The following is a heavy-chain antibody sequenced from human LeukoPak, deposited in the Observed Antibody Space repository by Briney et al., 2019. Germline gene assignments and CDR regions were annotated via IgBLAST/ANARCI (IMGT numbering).Heavy chain of an antibody. CDR2: IKSKIDSGTI. CDR3: TTRRQDGW. CDR1: GFTFSDAW. V-gene: IGHV3-15*01. Sequence: PGGSLRLSCVASGFTFSDAWMSWVRQAPGKGLEWVGRIKSKIDSGTIDYAAPVKGRFTISRDDSRNTLYLQMNSLKTEDTAVYYCTTRRQDGWWGQGTLVTVSS. D-gene: IGHD2-15*01. J-gene: IGHJ4*02.